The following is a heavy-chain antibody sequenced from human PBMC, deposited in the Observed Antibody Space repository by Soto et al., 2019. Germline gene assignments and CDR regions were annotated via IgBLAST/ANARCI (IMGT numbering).Heavy chain of an antibody. V-gene: IGHV4-30-4*01. Sequence: QVQLQESGPGLVKPSQTLSLICTVSGASISSDNYFWSWIRQPPGQGLEWIGYISTRGTPYYNPSLKSRVTISLDTSKNRFSLDMYSVTAADTAVYYCAREVNVVALSDAFDIWGQGTMVTVSS. CDR3: AREVNVVALSDAFDI. J-gene: IGHJ3*02. D-gene: IGHD2-8*01. CDR2: ISTRGTP. CDR1: GASISSDNYF.